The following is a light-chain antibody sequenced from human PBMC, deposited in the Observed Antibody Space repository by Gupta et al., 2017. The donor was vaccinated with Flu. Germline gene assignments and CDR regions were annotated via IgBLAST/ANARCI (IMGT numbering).Light chain of an antibody. CDR1: SSDVGCYNY. Sequence: SITISCTGTSSDVGCYNYVSWYKQHPGKAPKLMMYEVSNRPSGVSNRGSGSKSGTTASMTISGLQAEDDAYYDCSSYTRSSTRVFGGGTKLTVL. J-gene: IGLJ2*01. CDR3: SSYTRSSTRV. V-gene: IGLV2-14*01. CDR2: EVS.